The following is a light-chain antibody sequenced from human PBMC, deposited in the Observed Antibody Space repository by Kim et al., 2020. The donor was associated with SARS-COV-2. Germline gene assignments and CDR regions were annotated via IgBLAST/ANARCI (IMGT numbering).Light chain of an antibody. V-gene: IGLV3-1*01. CDR1: RLGDKY. Sequence: VSPGQTASVTCSGDRLGDKYACWYQQKPGQSPVLVIYQDSKRPSGIPERFSGSNSGNTATLTISGTQAMDEADYYCQAWDSSTDVVFGGGTQLTVL. CDR3: QAWDSSTDVV. J-gene: IGLJ2*01. CDR2: QDS.